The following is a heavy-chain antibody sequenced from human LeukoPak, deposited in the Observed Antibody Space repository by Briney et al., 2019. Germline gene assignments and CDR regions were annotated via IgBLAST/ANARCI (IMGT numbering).Heavy chain of an antibody. CDR3: AKTGGDTYYYDSSGYSAPDY. CDR1: GFTFSSYG. CDR2: IRYDGSNK. V-gene: IGHV3-30*02. Sequence: GGSLRLSCAASGFTFSSYGMHWVRQAPGKGLEWVAFIRYDGSNKYYADSVKGRVTISRDNSKNTLYLQMNSLRAEDTAVYYCAKTGGDTYYYDSSGYSAPDYWGQGTLVTVSS. J-gene: IGHJ4*02. D-gene: IGHD3-22*01.